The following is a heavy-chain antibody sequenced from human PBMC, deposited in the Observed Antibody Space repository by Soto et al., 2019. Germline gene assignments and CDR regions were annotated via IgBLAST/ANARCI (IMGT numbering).Heavy chain of an antibody. Sequence: GGSLRLSCAASGFTVSSNYMSCVRQAPGKGLEWDSVIYSGGSTYYADSVKGRFTISRDNSKNTLYLQMNSLRAEDTAVYYCAREGLAVAGSSFFDYWGQGTMVTVSS. V-gene: IGHV3-53*01. CDR1: GFTVSSNY. J-gene: IGHJ4*02. D-gene: IGHD6-19*01. CDR3: AREGLAVAGSSFFDY. CDR2: IYSGGST.